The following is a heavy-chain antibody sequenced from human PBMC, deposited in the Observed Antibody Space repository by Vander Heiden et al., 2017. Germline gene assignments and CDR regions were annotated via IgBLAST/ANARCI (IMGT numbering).Heavy chain of an antibody. CDR2: MFHTGRT. D-gene: IGHD6-19*01. J-gene: IGHJ4*02. CDR1: GYSLRSGSY. CDR3: ARVRGAVAGTAPNVFDY. Sequence: QVQLQESSPGLVKPSATLSLTCSASGYSLRSGSYWGWIRQPPGKGLEWIGGMFHTGRTYYNPSLKSRVAISVDTSKNLFSLKLNSVTAADTAIYYCARVRGAVAGTAPNVFDYWGQGTLVTVSS. V-gene: IGHV4-38-2*02.